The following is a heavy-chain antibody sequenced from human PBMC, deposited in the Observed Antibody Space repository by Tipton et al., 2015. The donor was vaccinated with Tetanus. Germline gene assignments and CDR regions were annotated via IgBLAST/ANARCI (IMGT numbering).Heavy chain of an antibody. Sequence: TLSLTCTVSGDSLSNGDYYWSWIRQPPGKGLESIGYIYYSGSTYYNPSLKSRVTISVDTSKNQFSLRLSSVTDADTAVYYCARDHGITWGGMCYYYGMDVWGQETTVAVSS. CDR3: ARDHGITWGGMCYYYGMDV. CDR1: GDSLSNGDYY. D-gene: IGHD3-16*01. V-gene: IGHV4-30-4*01. CDR2: IYYSGST. J-gene: IGHJ6*02.